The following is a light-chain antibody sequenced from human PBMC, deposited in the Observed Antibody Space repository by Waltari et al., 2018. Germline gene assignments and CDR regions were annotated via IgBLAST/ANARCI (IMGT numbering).Light chain of an antibody. CDR3: QQYYNTPQT. V-gene: IGKV4-1*01. CDR2: WAS. Sequence: DIVMTQSPDSLAVTLGERATINCNSSQSILYSSNNKNYLAWYQQRPGQPPNLLIYWASTRESGVPDRFSGSGSGTDFTLTISSLQAEDVAVYYCQQYYNTPQTFGQGTKVEIK. CDR1: QSILYSSNNKNY. J-gene: IGKJ1*01.